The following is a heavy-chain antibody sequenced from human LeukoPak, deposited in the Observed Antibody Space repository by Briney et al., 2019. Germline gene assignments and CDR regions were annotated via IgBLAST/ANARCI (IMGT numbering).Heavy chain of an antibody. Sequence: PGGSLRLSCAASGFSFSTYWMSWVRQAPGKGLEWVANIKQDESEKYYVDPVRGRFTSFRDNAKNSLYLQMNTLRVEDTAVYYCARAKYSGSYPYYYDYWGQGTLVTVSS. J-gene: IGHJ4*02. CDR3: ARAKYSGSYPYYYDY. CDR2: IKQDESEK. V-gene: IGHV3-7*01. D-gene: IGHD1-26*01. CDR1: GFSFSTYW.